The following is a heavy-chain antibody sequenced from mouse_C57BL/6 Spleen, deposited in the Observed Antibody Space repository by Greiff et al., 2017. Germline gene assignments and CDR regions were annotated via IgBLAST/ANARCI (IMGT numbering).Heavy chain of an antibody. CDR1: GFTFSSYA. Sequence: EVKLMESGGGLVKPGGSLKLSCAASGFTFSSYAMSWVRQTPEKRVEWVATISDGGSYTYYPDNVKGRFTISRDNAKNNLYLQMSHLKSEDTAMYYCARDEYVSYFDYWGQGTTLTVSS. D-gene: IGHD5-2*01. CDR2: ISDGGSYT. J-gene: IGHJ2*01. V-gene: IGHV5-4*01. CDR3: ARDEYVSYFDY.